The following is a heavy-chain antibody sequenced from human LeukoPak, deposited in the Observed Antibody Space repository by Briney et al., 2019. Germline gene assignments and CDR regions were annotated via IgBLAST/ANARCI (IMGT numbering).Heavy chain of an antibody. D-gene: IGHD1-26*01. V-gene: IGHV3-7*01. CDR2: IKQDGSEK. CDR1: GFTFSSHW. J-gene: IGHJ6*03. CDR3: ARDPYSGNYGAYYYYYMDV. Sequence: GGSLRLSCAASGFTFSSHWMSWVRQAPGKGLEWVANIKQDGSEKYYVDSVKGRFTISRDNAKKSLYLQMDSLRAEDTAVYYCARDPYSGNYGAYYYYYMDVWGKGTTVTISS.